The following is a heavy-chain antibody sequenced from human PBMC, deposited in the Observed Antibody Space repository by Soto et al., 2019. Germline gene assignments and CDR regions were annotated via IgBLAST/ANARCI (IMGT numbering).Heavy chain of an antibody. D-gene: IGHD2-2*01. V-gene: IGHV1-69*01. CDR3: AHIHPYHYFDY. Sequence: QVQLVQSGAEVKKPGSSVKVSCKASGGTFSSYAISWVRQAPGQGLEWMGGIIPIFGTASYAQKFQGRVTITADESTSTAYMQLSSLRSEDTAVYYCAHIHPYHYFDYWGQGTLVTVSS. J-gene: IGHJ4*02. CDR1: GGTFSSYA. CDR2: IIPIFGTA.